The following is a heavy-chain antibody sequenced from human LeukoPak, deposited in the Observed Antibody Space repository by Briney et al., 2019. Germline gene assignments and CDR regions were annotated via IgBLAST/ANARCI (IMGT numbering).Heavy chain of an antibody. D-gene: IGHD6-19*01. V-gene: IGHV4-4*07. CDR3: ARMSSSGWYGYFEY. CDR1: GGSISSYY. Sequence: SETLSLTCTVSGGSISSYYWSWIRQPAGKGLEWIGRIYTSGSTNYNPSLKSRVTMSVDTSKNQFSLKLSSVTAADTAVYYCARMSSSGWYGYFEYWGQGTLVTVSS. CDR2: IYTSGST. J-gene: IGHJ4*02.